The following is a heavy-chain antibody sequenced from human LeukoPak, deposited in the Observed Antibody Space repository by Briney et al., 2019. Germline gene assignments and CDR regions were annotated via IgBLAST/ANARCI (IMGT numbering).Heavy chain of an antibody. J-gene: IGHJ6*02. CDR1: GYTLTELS. CDR2: FDPEDGET. CDR3: ATAHSNYNYYGMDV. V-gene: IGHV1-24*01. D-gene: IGHD4-11*01. Sequence: ASVKVSCKVSGYTLTELSMHWVRQAPGKGLECMGGFDPEDGETIYAQKFQGRVTMTEDTSTDAAYMELSSLRSEDTAVYYCATAHSNYNYYGMDVWGQGTTVTVSS.